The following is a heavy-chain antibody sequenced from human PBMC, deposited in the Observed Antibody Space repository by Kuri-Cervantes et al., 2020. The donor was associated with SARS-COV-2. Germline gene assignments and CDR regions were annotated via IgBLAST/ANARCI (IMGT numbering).Heavy chain of an antibody. CDR1: GGSFSGYY. CDR3: ARMYRAYYYGSNWFDP. CDR2: INHSGST. J-gene: IGHJ5*02. D-gene: IGHD3-10*01. Sequence: SQTLSLTCAVYGGSFSGYYWSWIRQPPGKGLEWIGEINHSGSTNYNPSLKSRVTVSLDTSKNQFSLKLSSVTAADTAVYYCARMYRAYYYGSNWFDPWGQGTLVTVSS. V-gene: IGHV4-34*01.